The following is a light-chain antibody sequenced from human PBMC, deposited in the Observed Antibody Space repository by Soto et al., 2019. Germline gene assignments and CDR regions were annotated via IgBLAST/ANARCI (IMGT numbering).Light chain of an antibody. J-gene: IGKJ3*01. CDR2: GAS. CDR1: QSVSSSF. Sequence: EIVLTQSPGTLSLSPGEGATLSCRASQSVSSSFLAWYQQKPGQAPRLLIYGASSRATGIPDRFSGSGSGTDFNLTISRLEPEDFAVYYCQQYGSSPPLFTFGPGTKVDIK. V-gene: IGKV3-20*01. CDR3: QQYGSSPPLFT.